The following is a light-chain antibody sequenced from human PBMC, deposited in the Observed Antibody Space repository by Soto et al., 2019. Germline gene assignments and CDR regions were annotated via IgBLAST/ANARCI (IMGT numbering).Light chain of an antibody. J-gene: IGLJ3*02. CDR1: SSNIATNY. CDR3: GTWDTSLSAGV. Sequence: QSVLTQPPSVSAAPGQRVTISCSGSSSNIATNYVSWYQHLPGAAPRLLICDDNKRPSGIPDRFSGSKYGTSATLDITGLQTGAEADYYCGTWDTSLSAGVFGGGTKLTVL. CDR2: DDN. V-gene: IGLV1-51*01.